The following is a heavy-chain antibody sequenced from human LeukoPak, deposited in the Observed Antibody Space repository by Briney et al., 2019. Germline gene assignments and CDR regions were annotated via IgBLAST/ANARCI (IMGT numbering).Heavy chain of an antibody. CDR2: IYYSGST. Sequence: SETLSLTCTVSGGSISSGGYYWSWIRQHPGKGLEWIGSIYYSGSTYYNPSLKGRVTISVDTSKNQFSLKLSSVTAADTAVYYCARVSQQIWGHWFDPWGQGTLVTVSS. J-gene: IGHJ5*02. CDR1: GGSISSGGYY. CDR3: ARVSQQIWGHWFDP. D-gene: IGHD3-16*01. V-gene: IGHV4-31*03.